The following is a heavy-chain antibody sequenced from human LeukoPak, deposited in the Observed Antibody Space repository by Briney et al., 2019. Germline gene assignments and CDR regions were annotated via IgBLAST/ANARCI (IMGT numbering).Heavy chain of an antibody. Sequence: GGSLRLSCAASGFTLSSYAMSWVRQAPGKGLEWVSAISGSGNTYHADSVKGRFTISRDSSKNTLFLQMNRLRPKDAAVYYCAKAPVTTCRGAYCYPFDYWGQGTLVTVSS. V-gene: IGHV3-23*01. D-gene: IGHD2-21*01. CDR1: GFTLSSYA. CDR3: AKAPVTTCRGAYCYPFDY. CDR2: ISGSGNT. J-gene: IGHJ4*02.